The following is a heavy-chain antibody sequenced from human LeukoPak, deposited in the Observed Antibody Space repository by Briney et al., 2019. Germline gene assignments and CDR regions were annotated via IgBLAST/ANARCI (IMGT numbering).Heavy chain of an antibody. V-gene: IGHV4-34*01. J-gene: IGHJ4*02. Sequence: SETLSLTCTVSGGSISSYYWSWIRQPPGKGLEWIGEINHSGSTNYNPSLKSRVTISVDTSKNQFSLKLSSVTAADTAVYYCARGRVRPHYDYVWGSYRYLLSWGQGTLVTVSS. CDR3: ARGRVRPHYDYVWGSYRYLLS. CDR1: GGSISSYY. CDR2: INHSGST. D-gene: IGHD3-16*02.